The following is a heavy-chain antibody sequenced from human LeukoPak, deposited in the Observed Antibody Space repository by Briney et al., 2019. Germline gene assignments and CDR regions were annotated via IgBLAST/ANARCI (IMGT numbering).Heavy chain of an antibody. Sequence: SETLSLTCTVSGGSISSYYWSWIRQPPGKGLEWIGYISYSGSTDYNPSFKSRVTISVDTSKNQFSLKLSSVTAADTAVYFCARTTYYGFWSGYGTDDNSFDIWGQGTMVTVSS. D-gene: IGHD3-3*01. CDR2: ISYSGST. V-gene: IGHV4-59*08. CDR3: ARTTYYGFWSGYGTDDNSFDI. J-gene: IGHJ3*02. CDR1: GGSISSYY.